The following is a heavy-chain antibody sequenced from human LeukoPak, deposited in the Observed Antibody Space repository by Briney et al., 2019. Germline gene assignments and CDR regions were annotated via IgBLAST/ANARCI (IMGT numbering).Heavy chain of an antibody. CDR2: IYSGGNI. J-gene: IGHJ4*02. CDR1: GFTVSSTY. CDR3: ASRHCSGGGCYFAGADPFDY. Sequence: GGSLRLSCAASGFTVSSTYMSWVRQAPGKGLEWVSVIYSGGNIYYIDSVKGRFTISRDTSRNTQYLQMNSLRAEDTAVYFCASRHCSGGGCYFAGADPFDYWGQGTLVTVSS. D-gene: IGHD2-15*01. V-gene: IGHV3-53*01.